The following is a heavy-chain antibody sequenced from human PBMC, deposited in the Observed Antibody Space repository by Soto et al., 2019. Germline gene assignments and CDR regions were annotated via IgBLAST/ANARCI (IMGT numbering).Heavy chain of an antibody. CDR1: GFIFSSYA. CDR2: ISGSGGDT. J-gene: IGHJ3*02. V-gene: IGHV3-23*01. D-gene: IGHD2-2*01. Sequence: HPGGSLRLSCATSGFIFSSYAMTWVRQAPGKGLEWVSVISGSGGDTYYADSVKGRFTISRDNSKHTLYLLLNSLRAEDTALYYCAKSIVVVPAAMPPWNAFDSWGQGTLVTVSS. CDR3: AKSIVVVPAAMPPWNAFDS.